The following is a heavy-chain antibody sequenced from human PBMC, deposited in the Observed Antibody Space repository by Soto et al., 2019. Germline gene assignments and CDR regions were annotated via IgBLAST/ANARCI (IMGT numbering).Heavy chain of an antibody. CDR1: GGTFSSYA. V-gene: IGHV1-69*01. Sequence: QVQLVQSGAEVKKPGSSVKVSCKASGGTFSSYAISWVRQAPGQGLEWMGGIIPIFGTANYAQKFQGRVTITADESTSTAYMELSSLRSEDTAVYYCARDPGVVGATRKTRSFRELDYWGQGTLVTVSS. CDR2: IIPIFGTA. CDR3: ARDPGVVGATRKTRSFRELDY. D-gene: IGHD1-26*01. J-gene: IGHJ4*02.